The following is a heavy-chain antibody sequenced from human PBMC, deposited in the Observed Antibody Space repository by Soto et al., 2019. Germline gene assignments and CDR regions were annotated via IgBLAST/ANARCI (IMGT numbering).Heavy chain of an antibody. Sequence: ASVKVSCKASGYTFTSYGISWVRQAPGQGLEWMGWFSAYNGNTNYAQKLQGRVTMTTDTSTSTAYMELRSLRSDDTAVYYCARDQQMSGYSYGSWFDPWGQGTLVTVSS. D-gene: IGHD5-18*01. CDR1: GYTFTSYG. V-gene: IGHV1-18*01. CDR3: ARDQQMSGYSYGSWFDP. CDR2: FSAYNGNT. J-gene: IGHJ5*02.